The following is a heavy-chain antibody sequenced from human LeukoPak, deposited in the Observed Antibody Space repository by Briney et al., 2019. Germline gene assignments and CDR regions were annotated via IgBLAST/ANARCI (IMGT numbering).Heavy chain of an antibody. CDR1: SGSISSYY. CDR2: IYYSWST. Sequence: SETLSLTCTVSSGSISSYYWSWIRHPPGEGVECIGYIYYSWSTNYSPSIKSRVTISVDTSKNQFFLKLSSVTAADTAVYYCARRRPYYYDSALLHAFYIWGEGTMVTVSS. J-gene: IGHJ3*02. D-gene: IGHD3-22*01. V-gene: IGHV4-59*08. CDR3: ARRRPYYYDSALLHAFYI.